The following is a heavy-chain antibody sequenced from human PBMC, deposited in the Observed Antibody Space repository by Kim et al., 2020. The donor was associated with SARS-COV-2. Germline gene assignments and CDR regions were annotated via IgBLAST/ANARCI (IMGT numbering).Heavy chain of an antibody. D-gene: IGHD3-10*01. Sequence: SVKVSCKASGGTFSSYAISWVRQAPGQGLEWMGGIIPIFGTANYAQKFQGRVTITADESTSTAYMELSSLRSEDTAVYYCARRYYYGSGRNSYWYFDLWGRGTLVTVSS. CDR3: ARRYYYGSGRNSYWYFDL. CDR1: GGTFSSYA. J-gene: IGHJ2*01. CDR2: IIPIFGTA. V-gene: IGHV1-69*13.